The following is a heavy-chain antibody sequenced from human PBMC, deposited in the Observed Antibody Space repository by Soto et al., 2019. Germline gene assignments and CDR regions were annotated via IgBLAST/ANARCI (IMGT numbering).Heavy chain of an antibody. V-gene: IGHV4-34*01. CDR2: INHSGST. Sequence: QVQLQQWGAGLLKPSETLSLTCAVYGGSFSGYYWSWIRQPPGKGLEWIGEINHSGSTNYNPSLKSRVTISVDTAKNQFSLKLSSVTAADTAVYYCARGGYDFWSGYFGTNFYYWGQGTLVTVSS. CDR3: ARGGYDFWSGYFGTNFYY. CDR1: GGSFSGYY. J-gene: IGHJ4*02. D-gene: IGHD3-3*01.